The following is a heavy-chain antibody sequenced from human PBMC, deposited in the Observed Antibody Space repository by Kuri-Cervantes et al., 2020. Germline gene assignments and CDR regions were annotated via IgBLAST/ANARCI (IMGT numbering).Heavy chain of an antibody. V-gene: IGHV4-31*03. CDR1: GGSISSGVYY. J-gene: IGHJ4*02. CDR2: IYYSGST. D-gene: IGHD3-22*01. Sequence: LRLSCTVSGGSISSGVYYWSWIRQHPGQGLEWIGYIYYSGSTYYNPSIKSRVTISVDTSKNQFSLKLSSVTAADTAVYYCARHPLYYYDSSGYQYYFDYWGQGTLVTVSS. CDR3: ARHPLYYYDSSGYQYYFDY.